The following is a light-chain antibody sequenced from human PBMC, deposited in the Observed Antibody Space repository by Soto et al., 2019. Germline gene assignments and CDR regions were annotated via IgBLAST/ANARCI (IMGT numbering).Light chain of an antibody. Sequence: DIQMTQSPSSLSASVGDRVTIACRASQSIARYLNWYQQKPGKAPKLLIYAASSLQSGVPSRFSGNGSGTDFALTISSLQPEDFATYYCQQSFMISHTFGGGTKVEIK. V-gene: IGKV1-39*01. CDR1: QSIARY. J-gene: IGKJ4*01. CDR2: AAS. CDR3: QQSFMISHT.